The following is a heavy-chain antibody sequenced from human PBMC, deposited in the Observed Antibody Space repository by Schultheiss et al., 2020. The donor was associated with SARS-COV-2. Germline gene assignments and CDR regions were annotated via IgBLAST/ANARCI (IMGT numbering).Heavy chain of an antibody. CDR1: GGSISSSSYY. D-gene: IGHD6-19*01. J-gene: IGHJ6*02. CDR3: ARGVAVAGHYYYYGMDV. Sequence: SETLSLTCTVSGGSISSSSYYWGWIRQPPGKGLEWIGSIYYSGSTYYNPSLKSRVTISVDTSKNQFSLKLSSVTAADTAVYYCARGVAVAGHYYYYGMDVWGQGTTVTVSS. V-gene: IGHV4-39*01. CDR2: IYYSGST.